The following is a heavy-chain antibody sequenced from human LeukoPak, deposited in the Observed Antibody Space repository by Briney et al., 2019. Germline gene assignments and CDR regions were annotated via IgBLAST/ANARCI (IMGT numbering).Heavy chain of an antibody. CDR3: ARQKCTSASCLTKNAFDI. Sequence: SETLSLTCTVSASISGYYWSWIRQPPGRGLEWIGYIYTSGSTNYNPSLESRVTISVDTSKNQFSLDLRSVTAADTAVYYCARQKCTSASCLTKNAFDIWGQGTMVTVSS. D-gene: IGHD2-2*01. CDR1: ASISGYY. CDR2: IYTSGST. V-gene: IGHV4-4*09. J-gene: IGHJ3*02.